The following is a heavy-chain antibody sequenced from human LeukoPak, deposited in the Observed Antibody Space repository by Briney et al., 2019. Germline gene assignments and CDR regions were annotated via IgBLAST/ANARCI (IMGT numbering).Heavy chain of an antibody. Sequence: SETLSLTCTVSGGSISSGGYYWSWIRQHPGKGLEWIGYIYYSGSTYYNPSLKSRVTISVDTSKNQFSLKLSSVTAADTAVYYCARDRIAAAGTYYWGQGTLVTVSS. J-gene: IGHJ4*02. CDR3: ARDRIAAAGTYY. CDR2: IYYSGST. CDR1: GGSISSGGYY. V-gene: IGHV4-30-4*08. D-gene: IGHD6-13*01.